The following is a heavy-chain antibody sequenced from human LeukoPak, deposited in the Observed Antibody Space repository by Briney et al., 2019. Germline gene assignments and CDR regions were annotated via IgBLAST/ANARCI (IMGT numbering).Heavy chain of an antibody. CDR1: GFSFSVYS. J-gene: IGHJ4*02. Sequence: PGGSLRLSCAASGFSFSVYSMNWVRQAPGKGLEWVSSISSSNNYIYYADSVKGRFTISRDDAKNSLYLQLNSLRAEDTAVYYCARDHGGIAVAFDYWGQRTLVTVSS. CDR3: ARDHGGIAVAFDY. V-gene: IGHV3-21*01. D-gene: IGHD6-19*01. CDR2: ISSSNNYI.